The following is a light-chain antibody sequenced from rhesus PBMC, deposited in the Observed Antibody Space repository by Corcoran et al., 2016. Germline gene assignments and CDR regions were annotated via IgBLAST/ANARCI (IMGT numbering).Light chain of an antibody. CDR2: EAS. V-gene: IGKV1-25*01. J-gene: IGKJ2*01. CDR1: QDISND. CDR3: QHYYSTPYS. Sequence: DIQMTQSPSSLSASVGDRVTITCRASQDISNDLAWYQQKPGEPPQVLVYEASSLHCGIPSRFSGTGSGTGFTLTISSLQSEDFATYYCQHYYSTPYSFGQGTKVEIK.